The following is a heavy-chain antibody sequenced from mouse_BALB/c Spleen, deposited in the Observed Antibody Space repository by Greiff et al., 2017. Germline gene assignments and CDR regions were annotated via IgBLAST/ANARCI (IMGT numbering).Heavy chain of an antibody. J-gene: IGHJ4*01. V-gene: IGHV5-6-5*01. CDR3: AREGLRRGMDY. Sequence: EVKLVESGGGLVKPGGSLKLSCAASGFTFSSYAMSWVRQTPEKRLEWVASISSGGSTYYPDSVKGRFTISRDNARNILYLQMSSLRSEDTAMYYCAREGLRRGMDYWGQGTSVTVSS. CDR2: ISSGGST. CDR1: GFTFSSYA. D-gene: IGHD2-2*01.